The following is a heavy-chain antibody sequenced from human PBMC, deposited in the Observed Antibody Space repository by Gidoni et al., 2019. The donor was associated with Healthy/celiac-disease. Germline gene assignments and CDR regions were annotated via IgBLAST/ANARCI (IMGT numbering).Heavy chain of an antibody. J-gene: IGHJ4*02. D-gene: IGHD2-21*02. CDR3: AKGLIVVVTAPFDY. V-gene: IGHV3-9*01. Sequence: EVQLVESGGGLVQPGRSLRLSCAASGFTFDDYAMHWVRQAPGKGLEWVSGSSWNSGSIGYADSVKGRFTISRDNAKNSLYLQMNSLRAEDTALYYCAKGLIVVVTAPFDYWGQGTLVTVSS. CDR1: GFTFDDYA. CDR2: SSWNSGSI.